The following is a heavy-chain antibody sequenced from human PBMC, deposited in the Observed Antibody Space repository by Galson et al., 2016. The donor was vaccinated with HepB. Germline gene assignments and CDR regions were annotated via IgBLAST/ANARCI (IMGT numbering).Heavy chain of an antibody. CDR1: GFSLSTTGEA. V-gene: IGHV2-5*01. CDR2: IHWNDDK. Sequence: LVKPTQTLTLTCTFSGFSLSTTGEAVGWTRQPPGKALEWLALIHWNDDKRYSPSLKSRLTITKDTSKNQVVLAVTNMDPVDTATYFCAHRRSGYCNTVNCLYFDYWGQGTLATVSS. D-gene: IGHD2-15*01. J-gene: IGHJ4*02. CDR3: AHRRSGYCNTVNCLYFDY.